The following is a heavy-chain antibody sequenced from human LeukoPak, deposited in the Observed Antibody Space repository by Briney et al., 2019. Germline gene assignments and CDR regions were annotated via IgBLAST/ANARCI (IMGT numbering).Heavy chain of an antibody. D-gene: IGHD3-9*01. CDR3: ASSLDILTGYSLKKFDY. V-gene: IGHV4-59*01. CDR2: FYYSGST. Sequence: SETLSLTCTVSGGSISSYYWSWIRQPPGKGLEWIGYFYYSGSTNYNPSLKSRVTISVDTSKNQFSLKLSSVTAADTAVYYCASSLDILTGYSLKKFDYWGQGTLVTVSS. J-gene: IGHJ4*02. CDR1: GGSISSYY.